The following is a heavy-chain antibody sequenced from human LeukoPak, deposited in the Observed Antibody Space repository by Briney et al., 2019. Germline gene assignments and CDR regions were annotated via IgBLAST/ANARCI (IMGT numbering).Heavy chain of an antibody. CDR1: GGSISSSSYY. CDR2: IYYSGST. J-gene: IGHJ5*02. V-gene: IGHV4-39*01. Sequence: SETLSLTCTVSGGSISSSSYYWGWIRQPPGKGLEWIGSIYYSGSTYYNPSLKSRVTISVDTSKNQFSLKLSSVTAADTAVYYCARRDSSSWLSWGQGTLVTVSS. CDR3: ARRDSSSWLS. D-gene: IGHD6-13*01.